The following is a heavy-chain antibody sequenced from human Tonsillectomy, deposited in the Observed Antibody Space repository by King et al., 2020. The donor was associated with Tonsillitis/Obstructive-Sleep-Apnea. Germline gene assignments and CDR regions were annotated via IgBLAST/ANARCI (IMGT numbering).Heavy chain of an antibody. Sequence: VQLQQWGAGLLKPSETLSLTCGVYGGSFSGYYWTWIRQPPGKGLEWIGEISHSGSTNYNPSLKSRVTISVDPSKNQFSLKLSSVTAADKAVYYCARDNGGGSAFDIWGQGTMVTVSS. J-gene: IGHJ3*02. D-gene: IGHD3-16*01. V-gene: IGHV4-34*01. CDR2: ISHSGST. CDR1: GGSFSGYY. CDR3: ARDNGGGSAFDI.